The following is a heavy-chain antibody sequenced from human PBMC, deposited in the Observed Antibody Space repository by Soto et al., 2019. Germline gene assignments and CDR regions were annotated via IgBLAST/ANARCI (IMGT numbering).Heavy chain of an antibody. Sequence: GGSLGLSCAASGFTFSSYAMHWVRQAPGKGLEWVAVISYDGSNKYYADSVKGRFTISRDNSKNTLYLQMNSLRAEDTAVYYCARDGPDYWGQGTMVTV. CDR1: GFTFSSYA. V-gene: IGHV3-30-3*01. CDR3: ARDGPDY. CDR2: ISYDGSNK. J-gene: IGHJ4*02.